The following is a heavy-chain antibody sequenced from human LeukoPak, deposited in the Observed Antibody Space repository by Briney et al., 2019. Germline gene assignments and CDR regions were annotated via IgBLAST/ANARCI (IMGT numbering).Heavy chain of an antibody. CDR3: ARLIQQQQYNNWFDP. CDR1: GYSFTSYW. V-gene: IGHV5-51*01. Sequence: GESLKISCKGSGYSFTSYWIGWVRQMPGKGLEWMGIIYPGDSDTRYSPSFQGQVTISADKSISTAYLQWSSLKASDTAMYYCARLIQQQQYNNWFDPWGQGTLVTVSS. CDR2: IYPGDSDT. D-gene: IGHD6-13*01. J-gene: IGHJ5*02.